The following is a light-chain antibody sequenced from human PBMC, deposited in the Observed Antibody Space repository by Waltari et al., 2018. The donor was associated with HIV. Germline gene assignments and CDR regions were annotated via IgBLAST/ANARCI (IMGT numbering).Light chain of an antibody. CDR2: GAS. CDR1: QTISSTY. V-gene: IGKV3-20*01. J-gene: IGKJ1*01. CDR3: QQYIGSPRT. Sequence: EIALTQSPGTLSLSPGDRATLSCRASQTISSTYLAWYQQKPGQAPRLLISGASSRATGIPDRFSGSGSGTDFTLTISSLEPEDCAVYYCQQYIGSPRTFGQGTKVELK.